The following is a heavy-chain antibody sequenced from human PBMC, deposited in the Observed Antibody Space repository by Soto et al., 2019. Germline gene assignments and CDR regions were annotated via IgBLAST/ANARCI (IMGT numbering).Heavy chain of an antibody. CDR1: GGTFSSYA. J-gene: IGHJ5*02. CDR3: ARGREQQLVTYNWFDP. Sequence: QVQLVQSGAEVKKPGSSVKVSCEASGGTFSSYAISWVRQAPGQGLEWMGGIIPIFGTANYAQKFQGRVTITADESTSTAYMELSSLRSEDTAVYYCARGREQQLVTYNWFDPWGQGTLVTVSS. CDR2: IIPIFGTA. D-gene: IGHD6-13*01. V-gene: IGHV1-69*01.